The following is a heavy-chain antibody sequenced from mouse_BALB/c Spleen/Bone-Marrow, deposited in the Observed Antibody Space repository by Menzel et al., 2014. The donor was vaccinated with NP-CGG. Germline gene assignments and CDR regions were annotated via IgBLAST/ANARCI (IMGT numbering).Heavy chain of an antibody. CDR1: GYTFTSSW. CDR2: IHPNSGNT. Sequence: VQGVESGSVLVGPGASVKLSCKASGYTFTSSWMHWAKQRPGQGLEWIGEIHPNSGNTNYNEKFKGKATLTVDTSSSTAYVDLSSLTSEDSAVYYCARSGFDYWGQGTTLTVSS. V-gene: IGHV1S130*01. J-gene: IGHJ2*01. D-gene: IGHD4-1*01. CDR3: ARSGFDY.